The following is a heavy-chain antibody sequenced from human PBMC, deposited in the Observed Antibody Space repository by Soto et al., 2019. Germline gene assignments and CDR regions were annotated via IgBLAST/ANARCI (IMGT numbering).Heavy chain of an antibody. D-gene: IGHD2-21*02. CDR1: GGTFNNYA. CDR2: IIPIFGTP. CDR3: ARSEYTDLNFYAMDV. V-gene: IGHV1-69*06. J-gene: IGHJ6*02. Sequence: QVQLVQSGAEVKKPGSSVKVSCKASGGTFNNYAISWVRQAPGQGLEWLGGIIPIFGTPQYAQRIQGRVKITADKSTDTVYLELRSDDAAVYYCARSEYTDLNFYAMDVWGQGTTVTVSS.